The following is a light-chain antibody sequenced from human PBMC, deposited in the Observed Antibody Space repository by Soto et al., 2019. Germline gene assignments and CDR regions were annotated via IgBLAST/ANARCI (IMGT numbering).Light chain of an antibody. CDR1: SSDVGSHNF. J-gene: IGLJ1*01. Sequence: QSALTQPASVSGSPGQSITISCTGTSSDVGSHNFVSWYQQRPGKAPKLMIFEVTKRPSGVSNRFSASKSGNTASLTISGVQPEDEADYYCCSYASSSSYVFGTGTKLTVL. V-gene: IGLV2-23*02. CDR3: CSYASSSSYV. CDR2: EVT.